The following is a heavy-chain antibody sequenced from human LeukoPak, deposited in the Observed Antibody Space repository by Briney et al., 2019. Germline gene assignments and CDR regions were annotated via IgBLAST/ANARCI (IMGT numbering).Heavy chain of an antibody. CDR3: ARDRGGWGDFDN. J-gene: IGHJ4*02. D-gene: IGHD6-19*01. V-gene: IGHV3-30*03. CDR1: GLIFSTHG. Sequence: GGSLRLSCAASGLIFSTHGMHWVRQAPGKGLEWVAVISYDGSNKYYADSVKGRFTISRDNSKNTLYLQMNSLRAEDTAVYYCARDRGGWGDFDNWGQGTLVTVSS. CDR2: ISYDGSNK.